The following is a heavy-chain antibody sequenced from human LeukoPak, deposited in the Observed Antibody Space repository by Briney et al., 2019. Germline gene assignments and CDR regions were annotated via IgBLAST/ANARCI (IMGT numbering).Heavy chain of an antibody. V-gene: IGHV4-59*12. J-gene: IGHJ4*02. CDR3: AREIVGGFNPGAY. CDR2: IHRSGST. CDR1: PDSTTSNF. D-gene: IGHD1-14*01. Sequence: PSETLSLTCTVSPDSTTSNFWSWVRQPPGKGLEWIGEIHRSGSTNYNPSLLSRVTISIDRSKNQIALELSSVTAADTAVYYCAREIVGGFNPGAYWGQGTLVTVPS.